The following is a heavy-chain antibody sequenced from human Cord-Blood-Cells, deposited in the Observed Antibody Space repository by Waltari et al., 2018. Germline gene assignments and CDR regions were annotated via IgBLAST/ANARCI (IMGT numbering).Heavy chain of an antibody. CDR3: TTRPPSVVGATDY. CDR2: IRSKANSYAT. V-gene: IGHV3-73*01. CDR1: GFTFSGSA. J-gene: IGHJ4*02. Sequence: EVQLVESGGGLVQPGGSLKLSCAASGFTFSGSAMHWVRQASGKGLEWVGRIRSKANSYATAYAASVKGRFTISRDDSKNTAYLQMNSLKTEDTAVYYCTTRPPSVVGATDYWAREPWSPSPQ. D-gene: IGHD1-26*01.